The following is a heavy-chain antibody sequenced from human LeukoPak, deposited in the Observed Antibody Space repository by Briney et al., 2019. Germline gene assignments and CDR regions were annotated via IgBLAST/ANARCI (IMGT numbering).Heavy chain of an antibody. Sequence: GESLKISCKGSGYSFTNYWIGWVRQMPGKGLEWMGIIYPGDSDTRHNPSLQGQVTISAGKSINTAYLQWSSLKASDTAIYYCAGQVDAGVFDVWGQGTVLTVSS. V-gene: IGHV5-51*01. J-gene: IGHJ3*01. CDR1: GYSFTNYW. D-gene: IGHD2-2*01. CDR2: IYPGDSDT. CDR3: AGQVDAGVFDV.